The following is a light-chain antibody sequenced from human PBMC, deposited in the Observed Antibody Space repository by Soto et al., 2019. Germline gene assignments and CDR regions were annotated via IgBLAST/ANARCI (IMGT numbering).Light chain of an antibody. CDR2: GNN. J-gene: IGLJ1*01. Sequence: QAVVTQPPSVSGAPGQRVTISCTGSSSNIGAGYDVHWYQHLPGTAPKLLIYGNNNRPSGVPDRFSGSKSGTSASLAITGLQAEDEADYYCQSYDNSLSVLYVFGTGTKLTVL. CDR3: QSYDNSLSVLYV. CDR1: SSNIGAGYD. V-gene: IGLV1-40*01.